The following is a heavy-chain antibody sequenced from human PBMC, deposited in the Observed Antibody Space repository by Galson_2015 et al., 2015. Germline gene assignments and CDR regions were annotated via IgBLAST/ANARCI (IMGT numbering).Heavy chain of an antibody. J-gene: IGHJ4*02. Sequence: SLRLSCAASGFTFNGYAMHWVRQAPGKGLEWVAVISHDGSNKYYAASVKGRFTISRDNSKNTLYLQMESLRVEDTAIYYCASGQIVPSHHFDYWGQGTLVTVSS. V-gene: IGHV3-30-3*01. CDR1: GFTFNGYA. D-gene: IGHD1-26*01. CDR3: ASGQIVPSHHFDY. CDR2: ISHDGSNK.